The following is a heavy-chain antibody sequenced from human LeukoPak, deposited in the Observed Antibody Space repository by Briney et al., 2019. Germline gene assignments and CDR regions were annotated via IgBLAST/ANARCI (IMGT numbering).Heavy chain of an antibody. CDR2: IYHSGST. Sequence: SETLSLTCTVSGGSISSGGYYWSWIRQPPGKGLEWIGYIYHSGSTYYNPSLKSRVTISVDRSKNQFSLKLSSVTAADTAVYYCARDRGYYDSSGYNAFDIWGQGTMVTVSS. CDR3: ARDRGYYDSSGYNAFDI. V-gene: IGHV4-30-2*01. D-gene: IGHD3-22*01. CDR1: GGSISSGGYY. J-gene: IGHJ3*02.